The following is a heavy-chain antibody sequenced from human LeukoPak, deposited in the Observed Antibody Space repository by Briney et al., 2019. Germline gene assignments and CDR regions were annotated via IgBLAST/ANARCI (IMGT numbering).Heavy chain of an antibody. Sequence: GRSLRVSCAASGFTFDDYAMHWVRQAPGKGLEWVSGISWNSGSIGYADSVKGRFTISRDNAKNSLYLQMNSLRAEDMALYYCAKAHSSSGWYYFDYWGQGTLVTVSS. CDR1: GFTFDDYA. CDR2: ISWNSGSI. D-gene: IGHD6-19*01. V-gene: IGHV3-9*03. J-gene: IGHJ4*02. CDR3: AKAHSSSGWYYFDY.